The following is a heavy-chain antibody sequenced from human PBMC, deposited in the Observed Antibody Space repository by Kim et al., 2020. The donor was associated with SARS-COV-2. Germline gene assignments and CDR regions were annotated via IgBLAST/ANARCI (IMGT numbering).Heavy chain of an antibody. Sequence: SETLSLTCTVSGGSVSSGSYYWSWIRQPPGKGLEWIGYIYYSGSTNYNPSLKSRVTISVDTSKNQFSLKLSSVTAADTVVYYCARVTALGYSSSWSPSYGMDVWGQGTTVTVSS. J-gene: IGHJ6*02. CDR1: GGSVSSGSYY. V-gene: IGHV4-61*01. CDR2: IYYSGST. D-gene: IGHD6-13*01. CDR3: ARVTALGYSSSWSPSYGMDV.